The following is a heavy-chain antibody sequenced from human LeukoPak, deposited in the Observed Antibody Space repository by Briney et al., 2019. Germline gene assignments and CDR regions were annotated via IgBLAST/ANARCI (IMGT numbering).Heavy chain of an antibody. V-gene: IGHV3-20*04. D-gene: IGHD1-26*01. CDR2: INWNGDGT. CDR3: ARLGGPDYYFYYYMDV. J-gene: IGHJ6*03. Sequence: RPGGSLRLSCAASGFTLDDYGMSWVRQVPGKGLEWICGINWNGDGTGYADFVKGRFTISRDNAKNSLYLQMDSLRAEDTALYYCARLGGPDYYFYYYMDVWGKGTTVTVSS. CDR1: GFTLDDYG.